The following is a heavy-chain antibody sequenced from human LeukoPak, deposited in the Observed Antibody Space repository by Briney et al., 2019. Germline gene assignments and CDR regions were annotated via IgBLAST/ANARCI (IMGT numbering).Heavy chain of an antibody. CDR1: EFKFGNYW. J-gene: IGHJ4*02. CDR3: ARDSAAHGGY. Sequence: PGGSLRLSCVVSEFKFGNYWMRWVRQTPGKGMEWVANIKQDGSDRYYVDSVKGRFIISRDNAKNSLYLQMNSLRDEDTAVYYCARDSAAHGGYWGQGTPVIVSS. CDR2: IKQDGSDR. V-gene: IGHV3-7*03. D-gene: IGHD6-25*01.